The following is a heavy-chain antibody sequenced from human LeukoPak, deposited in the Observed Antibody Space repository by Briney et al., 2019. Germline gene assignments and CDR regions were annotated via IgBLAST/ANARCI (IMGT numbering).Heavy chain of an antibody. CDR1: GGSISSYY. V-gene: IGHV4-59*01. D-gene: IGHD7-27*01. Sequence: PSEPLSLTCTVPGGSISSYYWSWFRKPPGKGLGWIGYIYYSGSTNYNPSLKSRVTISVDTSKNQFSLKLSSVTAADTAVYYCVGTPMYQGAFDIWGQGTMVTVSS. J-gene: IGHJ3*02. CDR3: VGTPMYQGAFDI. CDR2: IYYSGST.